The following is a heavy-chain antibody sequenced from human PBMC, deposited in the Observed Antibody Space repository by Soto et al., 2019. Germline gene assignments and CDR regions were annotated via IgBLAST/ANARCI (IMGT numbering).Heavy chain of an antibody. V-gene: IGHV4-39*01. Sequence: PSETLSLTCTVSGGSISSSSYYWGWIRQPPGKGLEWIGSIYYSGSTYYNPSLKSRVTISVDTSKNQFSLKLSSVTAADTAVYYCARHRKLPIFGFGSRGIGYWGQGTLVTVSS. CDR2: IYYSGST. CDR1: GGSISSSSYY. J-gene: IGHJ4*02. D-gene: IGHD3-16*01. CDR3: ARHRKLPIFGFGSRGIGY.